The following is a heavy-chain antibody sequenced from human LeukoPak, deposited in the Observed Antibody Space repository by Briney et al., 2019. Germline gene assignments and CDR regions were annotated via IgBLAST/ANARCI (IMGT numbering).Heavy chain of an antibody. CDR3: AGGNSGGGHYWYFGL. V-gene: IGHV4-59*08. J-gene: IGHJ2*01. CDR2: IYYSGST. Sequence: SETLSHTCTVSGGSISSYYWSWIRQPPGKGLEWIGFIYYSGSTNYNPSLKSRVTISVDTSKNQFSLKLSSVTAADTAVYYCAGGNSGGGHYWYFGLWGRGTLVAVSS. D-gene: IGHD2-15*01. CDR1: GGSISSYY.